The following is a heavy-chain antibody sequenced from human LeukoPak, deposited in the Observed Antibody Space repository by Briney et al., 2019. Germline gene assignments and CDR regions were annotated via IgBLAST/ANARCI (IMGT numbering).Heavy chain of an antibody. Sequence: ASVKVSCKASSYTFTNYGISWVRQAPGQGLEWMGWISDYNGNTNYAQKLQGRVTMTTDTSTSTAYIVLRRMRSDDTAVYYCARGRDGYNPTADYWGQGTLVTVSS. D-gene: IGHD5-24*01. J-gene: IGHJ4*02. CDR1: SYTFTNYG. CDR3: ARGRDGYNPTADY. CDR2: ISDYNGNT. V-gene: IGHV1-18*01.